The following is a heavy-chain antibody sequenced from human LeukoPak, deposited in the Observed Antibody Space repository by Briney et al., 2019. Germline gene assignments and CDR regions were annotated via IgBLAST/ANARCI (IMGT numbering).Heavy chain of an antibody. J-gene: IGHJ3*02. V-gene: IGHV3-49*04. CDR3: TRDQGGNDAFDI. D-gene: IGHD1-1*01. Sequence: GGSLRLSCTASGFTFGDYAMSWVRQAPGKGLEWVGFIRSKAYGGTTEYAASVKGRFTISRDDSKGIAYLQMNSLKTEDTAVYYCTRDQGGNDAFDIWGQGTMVTVSS. CDR2: IRSKAYGGTT. CDR1: GFTFGDYA.